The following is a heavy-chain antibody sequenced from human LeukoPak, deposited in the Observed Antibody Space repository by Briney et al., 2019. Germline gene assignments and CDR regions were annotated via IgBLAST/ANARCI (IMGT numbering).Heavy chain of an antibody. CDR1: GGSFSGYY. J-gene: IGHJ6*02. D-gene: IGHD3-22*01. Sequence: SETLSLICAVYGGSFSGYYWSWIRQPPGKGLEWIGEINHSGSTNYNPSLKSRVTISVDTSKNQFSLKLSSVTAADTAVYYCARSGRDYYDSSGFSYYYYYGMDVWGQGTTVTVSS. V-gene: IGHV4-34*01. CDR3: ARSGRDYYDSSGFSYYYYYGMDV. CDR2: INHSGST.